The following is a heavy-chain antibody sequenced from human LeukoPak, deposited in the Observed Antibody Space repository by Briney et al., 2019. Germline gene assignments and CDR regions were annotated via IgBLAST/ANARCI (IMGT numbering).Heavy chain of an antibody. D-gene: IGHD5-18*01. CDR3: VRGITALYYYYGMDV. CDR1: GFTFSSYA. J-gene: IGHJ6*02. Sequence: GGSLRLSCAASGFTFSSYAMPWVRQAPGKGLEWVAVISYDGSNKYYADSVKGRFTISRDNSKNTLYLQMNSLRAEDTAVYYCVRGITALYYYYGMDVWGQGTTVTVSS. CDR2: ISYDGSNK. V-gene: IGHV3-30-3*01.